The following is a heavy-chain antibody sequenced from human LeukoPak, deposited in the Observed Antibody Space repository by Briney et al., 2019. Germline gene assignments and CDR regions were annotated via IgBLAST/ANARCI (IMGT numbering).Heavy chain of an antibody. CDR3: ASDSSSWYGERYDAFDI. Sequence: GGSLRLSCAASGFTFSSYDMHWVRQATGKGLEWVSAIGTAGDTYYPGSVKGRFTISRENAKNSLYLQMNSLRAGDTAVYYCASDSSSWYGERYDAFDIWGQGTMVTVSS. D-gene: IGHD6-13*01. CDR2: IGTAGDT. CDR1: GFTFSSYD. V-gene: IGHV3-13*01. J-gene: IGHJ3*02.